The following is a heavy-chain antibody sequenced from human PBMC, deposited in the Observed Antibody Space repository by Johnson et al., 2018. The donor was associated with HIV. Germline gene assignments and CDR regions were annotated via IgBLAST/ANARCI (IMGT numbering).Heavy chain of an antibody. J-gene: IGHJ3*02. CDR2: INSDGSST. D-gene: IGHD3-22*01. CDR1: GFTFSSYW. V-gene: IGHV3-74*01. CDR3: ARDASMFRLDSSGYANSFSI. Sequence: VQLVESGGGLVQPGGSLRLSCAASGFTFSSYWMHWVRQAPGKGLVWVSRINSDGSSTSYADSVKGRFTISRDNAKNSLYLQMNSLRVEDTAVYYCARDASMFRLDSSGYANSFSIWGQGTLVTVSS.